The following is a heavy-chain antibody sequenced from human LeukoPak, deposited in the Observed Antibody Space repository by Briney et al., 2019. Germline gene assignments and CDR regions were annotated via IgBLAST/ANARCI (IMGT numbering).Heavy chain of an antibody. V-gene: IGHV3-23*01. CDR2: ISGSGGST. CDR3: AKVRWDNSGWYYLDS. J-gene: IGHJ4*02. D-gene: IGHD6-19*01. Sequence: GGSLRLSCAASGFTFSSYAMRWVRQAPGKGLEWVSGISGSGGSTYYADSVKGRFTISRDNSKSTLLLQMNSLRAEDTAVYYCAKVRWDNSGWYYLDSWGQGTLVTVSS. CDR1: GFTFSSYA.